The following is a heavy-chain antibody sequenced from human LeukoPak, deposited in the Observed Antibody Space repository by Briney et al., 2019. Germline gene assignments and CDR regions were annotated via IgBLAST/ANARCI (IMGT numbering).Heavy chain of an antibody. Sequence: GGSLRLSCAASGFTFSSYWMHWVRQAPGKGLVWVSRINSDGSSTSYADSVKGRFTISRDNAKNTLYLQMNSLRAEDTAVYYCAKDRYSYAFEYSDSWGQGTLVTVSS. V-gene: IGHV3-74*01. D-gene: IGHD5-18*01. CDR1: GFTFSSYW. CDR2: INSDGSST. CDR3: AKDRYSYAFEYSDS. J-gene: IGHJ4*02.